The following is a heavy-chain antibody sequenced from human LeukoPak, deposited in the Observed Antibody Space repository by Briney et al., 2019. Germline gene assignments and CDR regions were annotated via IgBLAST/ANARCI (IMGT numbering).Heavy chain of an antibody. V-gene: IGHV4-59*01. J-gene: IGHJ4*02. CDR3: VRSSQQSSTSYDY. CDR1: GGSISSYY. Sequence: SETLSLTCTVSGGSISSYYWSWIRQPPGKGLEWIGYIYYSGSTNYNPSLKSRVTISVDTSKNQCSLKLSSVTGADTAVYFCVRSSQQSSTSYDYWGQGTLVIVSS. D-gene: IGHD6-13*01. CDR2: IYYSGST.